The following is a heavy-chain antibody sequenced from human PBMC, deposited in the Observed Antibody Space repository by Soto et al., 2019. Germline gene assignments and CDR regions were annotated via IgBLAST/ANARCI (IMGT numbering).Heavy chain of an antibody. Sequence: EVQLVESGGGLIQPGGSLRLSCAASGFTVSSNYMSWVRQAPGKGLEWVSVIYSGGSTYYAESVKGRFTNSRDNSKKTLYLQMNSLRAEDTAVYYCARGGLGGSGSYYNSLYYGMDVWGQGTTVTVSS. J-gene: IGHJ6*02. CDR2: IYSGGST. CDR3: ARGGLGGSGSYYNSLYYGMDV. D-gene: IGHD3-10*01. CDR1: GFTVSSNY. V-gene: IGHV3-53*01.